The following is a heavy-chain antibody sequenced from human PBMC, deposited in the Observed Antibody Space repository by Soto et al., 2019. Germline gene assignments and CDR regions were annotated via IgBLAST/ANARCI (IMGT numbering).Heavy chain of an antibody. CDR1: GFTFSDYY. Sequence: GGSLRLSCAASGFTFSDYYMSWIRQAPGKGLEWVSYISTSGSTINYADSVKGRFTISRDNAKNSLYLQMNSLSDDDTAIYYCVRDRYGDYAIDYWGLGTLVTVS. CDR2: ISTSGSTI. D-gene: IGHD4-17*01. CDR3: VRDRYGDYAIDY. V-gene: IGHV3-11*04. J-gene: IGHJ4*02.